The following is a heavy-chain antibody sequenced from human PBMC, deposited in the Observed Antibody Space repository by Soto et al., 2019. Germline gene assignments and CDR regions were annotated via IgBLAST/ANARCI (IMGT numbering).Heavy chain of an antibody. CDR1: GYSISSGYY. D-gene: IGHD1-26*01. J-gene: IGHJ4*02. CDR3: ARAAFRRGSHHFDF. Sequence: PSETLSLTCGVSGYSISSGYYWSWIRQPPGKGLEWIGSIYQGGDTYCNPSLNSPVTISVDTSNNHFSLRLDSVTAADTAVYYCARAAFRRGSHHFDFWGQGILVTSPQ. CDR2: IYQGGDT. V-gene: IGHV4-38-2*01.